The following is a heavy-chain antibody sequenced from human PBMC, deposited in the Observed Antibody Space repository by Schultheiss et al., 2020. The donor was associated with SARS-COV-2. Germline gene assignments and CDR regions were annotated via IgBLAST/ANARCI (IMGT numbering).Heavy chain of an antibody. CDR3: ARDAQCSGGSCYSAGLDP. D-gene: IGHD2-15*01. CDR2: ISYDGSNK. J-gene: IGHJ5*02. Sequence: GSLRLSCAASGFTFSTYAMHWVRQAPGKGLEWVALISYDGSNKYYADSVKGRFTISRDNSKNTLYLQMNSLRAEDTAVYYCARDAQCSGGSCYSAGLDPWGQGTLVTVSS. V-gene: IGHV3-30*07. CDR1: GFTFSTYA.